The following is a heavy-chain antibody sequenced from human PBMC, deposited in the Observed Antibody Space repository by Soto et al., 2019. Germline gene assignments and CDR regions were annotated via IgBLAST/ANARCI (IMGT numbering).Heavy chain of an antibody. J-gene: IGHJ4*02. Sequence: ASVKVSCKASGGTFSSYAISWVRQAPGQGLEWVGWIGPSSGNTDSARNLQGRVTMTTDTSTSTAYMELSSLRSDDTAVYYCARDTGNFFDYWGQGTLVTVSS. CDR1: GGTFSSYA. CDR2: IGPSSGNT. CDR3: ARDTGNFFDY. V-gene: IGHV1-18*01.